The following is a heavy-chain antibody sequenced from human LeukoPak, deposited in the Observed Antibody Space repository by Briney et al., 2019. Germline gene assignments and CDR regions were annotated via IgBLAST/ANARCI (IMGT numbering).Heavy chain of an antibody. CDR1: GFTFSDYY. J-gene: IGHJ3*02. D-gene: IGHD5-18*01. V-gene: IGHV3-11*06. CDR3: ARDGTYSYGYDAFDI. Sequence: GGSLRLSCAASGFTFSDYYMSWIRQAPGKGLEWVSSISSSSSYIYYADSVKGRFTISRDNAKNSLYLQMNSLRAEDTAVYYCARDGTYSYGYDAFDIWGQGTMVTVSS. CDR2: ISSSSSYI.